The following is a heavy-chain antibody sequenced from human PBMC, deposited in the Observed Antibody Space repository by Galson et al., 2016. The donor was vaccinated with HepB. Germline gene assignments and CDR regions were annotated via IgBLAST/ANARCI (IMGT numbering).Heavy chain of an antibody. J-gene: IGHJ4*02. D-gene: IGHD6-13*01. Sequence: SLRLSCAASGFSVNTYAVHWVRQAPGKGLEWVAVIWYDGSNKYYADSVKGRFTISRDNSKNTLYLQMNSLRAEDTAVYYCARERGIAAAATLDYWGQGSLVTVSS. V-gene: IGHV3-33*08. CDR2: IWYDGSNK. CDR3: ARERGIAAAATLDY. CDR1: GFSVNTYA.